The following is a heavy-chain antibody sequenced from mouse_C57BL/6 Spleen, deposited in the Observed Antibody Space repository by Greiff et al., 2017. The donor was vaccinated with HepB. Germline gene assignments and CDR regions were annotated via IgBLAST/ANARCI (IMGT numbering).Heavy chain of an antibody. Sequence: VQLQQSGAELMKPGASVKLSCKATGYTFTGYWIEWVKQRPGHGLEWIGEILPGSGSTNYSEKFKGKATFTADTSSNTAYMQLSSLTTEDSAIYYCARYYYGGFDYWGQGTTLTVSS. V-gene: IGHV1-9*01. D-gene: IGHD1-1*01. CDR1: GYTFTGYW. J-gene: IGHJ2*01. CDR2: ILPGSGST. CDR3: ARYYYGGFDY.